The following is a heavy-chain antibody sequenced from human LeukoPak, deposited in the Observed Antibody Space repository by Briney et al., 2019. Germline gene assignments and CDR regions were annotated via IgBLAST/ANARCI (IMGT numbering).Heavy chain of an antibody. V-gene: IGHV3-64*01. D-gene: IGHD2-2*01. CDR3: AKVLVVVPAAAFGMDV. CDR1: GFTFSSYA. CDR2: ISSNGGST. J-gene: IGHJ6*03. Sequence: GGSLRLSCAASGFTFSSYAMHWVRQAPGKGLEYVSAISSNGGSTYYANSVKGRFTISRDNSKNTLYLQMGSLRAEDTAVYYCAKVLVVVPAAAFGMDVWGKGTTVTISS.